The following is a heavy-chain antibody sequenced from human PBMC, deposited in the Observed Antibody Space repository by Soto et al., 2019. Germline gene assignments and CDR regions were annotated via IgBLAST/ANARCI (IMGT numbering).Heavy chain of an antibody. CDR2: IYYSGST. CDR3: ARHRMQWIRLRCLDY. V-gene: IGHV4-39*01. CDR1: GGSISSSSYY. Sequence: LSETLSLTCTVSGGSISSSSYYWGWIRQPPGKGLEWIGSIYYSGSTYYNPSLESRVTISVDTSKNQFSLKLSSVTAADTAVYYCARHRMQWIRLRCLDYWGQGTLVTVSS. D-gene: IGHD5-12*01. J-gene: IGHJ4*02.